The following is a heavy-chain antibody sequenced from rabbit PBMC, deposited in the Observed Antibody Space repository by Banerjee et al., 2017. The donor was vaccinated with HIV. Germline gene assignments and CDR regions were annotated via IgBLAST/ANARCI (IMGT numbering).Heavy chain of an antibody. CDR3: ARDGGWGAEFSL. Sequence: QTQLVESGGGLVQPGGSLKLSCKASAFDLSTYGMSWVRQAPGKGLEWIGYIDPVFGSTYFASWVNGRFTISSDNAQNTVDLQMNSLTAADTATYFCARDGGWGAEFSLWGPGTLVTVS. D-gene: IGHD4-1*01. CDR1: AFDLSTYG. CDR2: IDPVFGST. V-gene: IGHV1S8*01. J-gene: IGHJ4*01.